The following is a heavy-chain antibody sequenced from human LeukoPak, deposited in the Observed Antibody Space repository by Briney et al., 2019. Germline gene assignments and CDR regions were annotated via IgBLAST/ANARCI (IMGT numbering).Heavy chain of an antibody. J-gene: IGHJ6*02. CDR3: AKERVRGDPVYYYGMDV. Sequence: PGGSLRVSSAASGFTFSSYAMHWVRQAPGKGLEWVAVISYDGSNKYYADSVKGRFTISRDNSKNTLYLQMNSLRAEDTAVYYCAKERVRGDPVYYYGMDVWGQGTTVTVSS. D-gene: IGHD3-10*01. V-gene: IGHV3-30*04. CDR2: ISYDGSNK. CDR1: GFTFSSYA.